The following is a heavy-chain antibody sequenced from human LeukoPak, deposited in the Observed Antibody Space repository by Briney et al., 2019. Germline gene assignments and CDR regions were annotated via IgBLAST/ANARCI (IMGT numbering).Heavy chain of an antibody. J-gene: IGHJ4*02. CDR3: ASGPDGYKDY. CDR2: ISYDGSNK. CDR1: GFTFSSYA. V-gene: IGHV3-30*04. Sequence: PGRSLRLSCAASGFTFSSYAMHWVRQAPGKGLEWVAVISYDGSNKYYADSVKGRFTISRDNSKNTLYLQMNSLRAEDTAVYYCASGPDGYKDYWGQGTLVTVSS. D-gene: IGHD5-24*01.